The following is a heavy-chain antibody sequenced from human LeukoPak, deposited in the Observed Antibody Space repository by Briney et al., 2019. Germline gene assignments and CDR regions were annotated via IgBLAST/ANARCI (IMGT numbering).Heavy chain of an antibody. V-gene: IGHV3-48*01. J-gene: IGHJ6*02. D-gene: IGHD2-2*01. Sequence: GGSLRLSCAASGFTFSSYAMNWVRQAPGKGLEWVSYISSSSSTIYCADSVKGRFTISRDNAKNSLYLQMNSLRAEDTAVYYCARFLVPAAIRSLKYYYYGMDVWGQGTTVTVSS. CDR2: ISSSSSTI. CDR1: GFTFSSYA. CDR3: ARFLVPAAIRSLKYYYYGMDV.